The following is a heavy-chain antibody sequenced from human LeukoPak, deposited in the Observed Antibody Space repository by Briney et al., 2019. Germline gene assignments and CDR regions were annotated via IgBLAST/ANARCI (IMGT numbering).Heavy chain of an antibody. CDR3: AREFSHIFGSQCFDL. J-gene: IGHJ2*01. Sequence: GGSLRLSCAASGFTFSSYSMNWVRQAPGKGLEWISYIATTGGAMFYADSVRGRFTTYRDNVKNSLFLQLDSLRAEDTAIYYCAREFSHIFGSQCFDLWGRGTLVTVSS. CDR1: GFTFSSYS. D-gene: IGHD3-3*02. CDR2: IATTGGAM. V-gene: IGHV3-48*01.